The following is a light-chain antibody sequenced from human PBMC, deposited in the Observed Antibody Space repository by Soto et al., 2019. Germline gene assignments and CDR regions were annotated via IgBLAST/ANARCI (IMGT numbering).Light chain of an antibody. V-gene: IGKV1-8*01. J-gene: IGKJ4*01. CDR2: AAS. CDR1: QGISSY. CDR3: QQYSSYSPLT. Sequence: AIRMTQSPSSLSASTGDRVTITCRASQGISSYLAWYQQKPGKAPKLLIYAASTLQSGVPSRFSGRRSGTEFTLTIASVQPEDFATYYCQQYSSYSPLTFGGGTK.